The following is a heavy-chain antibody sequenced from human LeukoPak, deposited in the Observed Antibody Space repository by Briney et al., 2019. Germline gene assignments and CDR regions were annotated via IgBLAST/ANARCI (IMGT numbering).Heavy chain of an antibody. CDR2: ISAGSSII. CDR1: GFTFSTYA. J-gene: IGHJ4*02. D-gene: IGHD3-10*01. V-gene: IGHV3-48*01. CDR3: ARPRYGSETFYFDS. Sequence: GGSLRLSCAASGFTFSTYAMNWVRQAPGKGLEWISYISAGSSIIYYADSVKGRFTISRDDANDSLYLQMNSLRVEDTAVYYCARPRYGSETFYFDSWGQGTLVTVSS.